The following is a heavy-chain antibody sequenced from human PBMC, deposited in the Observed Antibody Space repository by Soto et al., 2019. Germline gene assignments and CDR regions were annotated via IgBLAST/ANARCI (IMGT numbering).Heavy chain of an antibody. CDR3: AIGMFCSSTSCWSYYYSKYGMDV. Sequence: GASVKVSCKASGYTLTSYGISWVRQAPGQGLEWMGWINVHNGVTNYAQNFQGRVTMTTDTSTSTAYMELRSLTSDDTAVYYCAIGMFCSSTSCWSYYYSKYGMDVWGQGTTVTVSS. V-gene: IGHV1-18*04. CDR2: INVHNGVT. CDR1: GYTLTSYG. D-gene: IGHD2-2*01. J-gene: IGHJ6*02.